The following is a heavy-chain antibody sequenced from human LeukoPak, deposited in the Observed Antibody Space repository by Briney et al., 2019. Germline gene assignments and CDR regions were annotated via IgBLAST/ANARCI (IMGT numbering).Heavy chain of an antibody. CDR3: ARGLGWKVTPMGLFYMDV. CDR1: GGSFSGYD. Sequence: ASETLSLTCGVDGGSFSGYDWSWVRQPPGKGLEWIGEINYGGDTNYNLSLKSRVTISVDTSKNQFSLKVSSVTAADTAVYFCARGLGWKVTPMGLFYMDVWGEGATVTVSS. D-gene: IGHD1-1*01. V-gene: IGHV4-34*01. CDR2: INYGGDT. J-gene: IGHJ6*03.